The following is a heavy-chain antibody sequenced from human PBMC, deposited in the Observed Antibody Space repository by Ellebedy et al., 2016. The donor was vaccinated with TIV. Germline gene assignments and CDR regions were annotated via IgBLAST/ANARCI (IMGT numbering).Heavy chain of an antibody. D-gene: IGHD2-15*01. CDR3: AKGGGFLTSDLES. J-gene: IGHJ4*02. V-gene: IGHV3-30*18. CDR2: VSQAGNDR. CDR1: GFNFKDNT. Sequence: GGSLRLXXAASGFNFKDNTMHWARQAPGKGLEWVAYVSQAGNDRTYADSVKGRFTVSRDNFQNTLSLHMKDLRPQDSAIYFCAKGGGFLTSDLESWGPGTLVTVSS.